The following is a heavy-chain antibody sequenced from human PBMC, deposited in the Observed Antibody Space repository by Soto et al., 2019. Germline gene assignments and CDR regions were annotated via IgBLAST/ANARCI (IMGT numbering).Heavy chain of an antibody. CDR1: GFTFSIYA. CDR2: MTGSGGDI. Sequence: EVQLLESGGGLVQPGESLRLSCADSGFTFSIYAMMWVRQPPGKGQEWVAGMTGSGGDIRYADSVKGRFTISKDNSKNTLYLQMNSLRAEDTAMSYCAKDAVYGDGLWLAANWGQGTLVTVSS. V-gene: IGHV3-23*01. CDR3: AKDAVYGDGLWLAAN. J-gene: IGHJ4*02. D-gene: IGHD2-21*02.